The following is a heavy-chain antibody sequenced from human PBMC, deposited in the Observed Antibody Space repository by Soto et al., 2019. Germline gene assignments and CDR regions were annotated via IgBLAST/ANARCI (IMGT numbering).Heavy chain of an antibody. Sequence: SDTLSLTCTVSGASISYGGFSWSWIRQSPGKGLEWIGYISHLENTYLHPSFKSRLTMSIDRTRNQFSLKLSSVTAADMAVYYCARGGGYDSFDYWGQGVLVTVS. CDR2: ISHLENT. J-gene: IGHJ4*02. D-gene: IGHD5-12*01. CDR3: ARGGGYDSFDY. CDR1: GASISYGGFS. V-gene: IGHV4-30-2*06.